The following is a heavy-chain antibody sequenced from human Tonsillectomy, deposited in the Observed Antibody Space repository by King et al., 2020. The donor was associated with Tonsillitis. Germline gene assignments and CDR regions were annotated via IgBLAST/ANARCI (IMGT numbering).Heavy chain of an antibody. CDR2: IKQDGSEK. J-gene: IGHJ6*03. CDR3: ARNSSDPKFYYYYYMDV. V-gene: IGHV3-7*04. Sequence: VQLVESGGGLVQPGGSLRLSCAASGFTFSNYWMSCVRQAPGKGLEWVANIKQDGSEKYYVDSLKGRITISRDNAKKSLHLQINRLRAEDTAMYYCARNSSDPKFYYYYYMDVWGKGTTVTVSS. D-gene: IGHD3-22*01. CDR1: GFTFSNYW.